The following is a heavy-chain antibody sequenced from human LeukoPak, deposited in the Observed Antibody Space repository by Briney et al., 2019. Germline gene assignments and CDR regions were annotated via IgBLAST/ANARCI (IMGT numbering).Heavy chain of an antibody. Sequence: GGSLRLSCAASGFTFSSYAMSWVRQAPGKGLEWVSAISGSGDNTYYADSVKGRFTISRDNSKNTLYLQMNSLRAEDTAVYYCAKSLVVVPAAMFYWGQGTLVTVSS. CDR2: ISGSGDNT. V-gene: IGHV3-23*01. CDR3: AKSLVVVPAAMFY. D-gene: IGHD2-2*01. CDR1: GFTFSSYA. J-gene: IGHJ4*02.